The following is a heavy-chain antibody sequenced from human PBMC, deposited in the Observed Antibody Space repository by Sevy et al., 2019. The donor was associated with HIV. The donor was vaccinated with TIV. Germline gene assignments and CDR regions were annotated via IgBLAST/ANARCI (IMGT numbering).Heavy chain of an antibody. CDR2: IYYSGST. CDR3: ARLGRGEILYYFDY. J-gene: IGHJ4*02. D-gene: IGHD3-10*01. Sequence: SETLSLTCTVSGGSISSSSYYWGWIRQPPGQGLEWIGNIYYSGSTYYNPSLKSRVTISVDTSKNQFSLKLSSVTAADTAVYYCARLGRGEILYYFDYWGQGTLVTVSS. CDR1: GGSISSSSYY. V-gene: IGHV4-39*01.